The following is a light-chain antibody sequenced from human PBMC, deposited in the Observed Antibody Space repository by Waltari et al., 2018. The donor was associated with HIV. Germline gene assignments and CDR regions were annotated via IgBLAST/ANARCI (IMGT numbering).Light chain of an antibody. CDR2: RTD. CDR3: QSYDSSLFWV. Sequence: QSVLTQPPSLSGAPGQRVTISCIGTSSNIGADYDVLWYRQVSGAAPKLLIYRTDARPSGVPDRFFGSRSGASASLVINGLQTDDEADYYCQSYDSSLFWVFGGGTKLTVL. V-gene: IGLV1-40*03. CDR1: SSNIGADYD. J-gene: IGLJ2*01.